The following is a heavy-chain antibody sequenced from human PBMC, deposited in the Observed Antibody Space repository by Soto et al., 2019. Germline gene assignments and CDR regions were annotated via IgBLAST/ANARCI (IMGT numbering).Heavy chain of an antibody. CDR1: GFTFSSYA. CDR3: ARGGGSSSARY. V-gene: IGHV3-23*01. Sequence: RLSCAASGFTFSSYAMSWVRQAPGSGLEWVSTNGASGVTTYYAGSVKGRFTISRDISKNMLYLQMDSLGAEDTAVYYCARGGGSSSARYWGQGTLVTVS. J-gene: IGHJ4*02. CDR2: NGASGVTT. D-gene: IGHD6-6*01.